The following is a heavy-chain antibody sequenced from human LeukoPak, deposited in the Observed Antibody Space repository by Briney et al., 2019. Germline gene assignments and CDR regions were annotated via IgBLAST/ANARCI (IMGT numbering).Heavy chain of an antibody. CDR3: ARGRGGNNPEVFDY. D-gene: IGHD1/OR15-1a*01. V-gene: IGHV4-39*07. CDR2: IYYTGIP. Sequence: PSETLSLTCTVSGGSISRSSYYWGWIRQPPGKGLEYIGSIYYTGIPYYNPSLKSRLTISVDASKNQFSLKLSSVTAADTAVYFCARGRGGNNPEVFDYWAREPWSPSPQ. J-gene: IGHJ4*02. CDR1: GGSISRSSYY.